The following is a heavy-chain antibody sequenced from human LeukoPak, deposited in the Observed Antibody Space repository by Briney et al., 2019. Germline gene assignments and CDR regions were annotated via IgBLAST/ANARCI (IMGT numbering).Heavy chain of an antibody. CDR1: GFTFRTYG. J-gene: IGHJ3*01. V-gene: IGHV3-33*01. CDR3: ARNGYSYAHDAFDL. D-gene: IGHD5-18*01. Sequence: GGSLRLSCAASGFTFRTYGMYWVRQAPGKGLEWVAVIWYDGSNIKYADSVKGRFTISRDNSKNTLYLQMNSLRAEDTAVYYCARNGYSYAHDAFDLWGQGTMVTVSS. CDR2: IWYDGSNI.